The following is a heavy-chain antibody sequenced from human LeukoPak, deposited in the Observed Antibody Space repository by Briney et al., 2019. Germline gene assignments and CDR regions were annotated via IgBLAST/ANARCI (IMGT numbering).Heavy chain of an antibody. V-gene: IGHV1-69*06. J-gene: IGHJ4*02. Sequence: ASVKVSCKASGGTFSSYAISWVRQATGQGLEWMGGIIPIFGTANYAQKFQGRVTITADKSTSTAYMELSSLRSEDTAVYYCARDPSYYYGSGSYVYWGQGTRDTVSS. D-gene: IGHD3-10*01. CDR1: GGTFSSYA. CDR3: ARDPSYYYGSGSYVY. CDR2: IIPIFGTA.